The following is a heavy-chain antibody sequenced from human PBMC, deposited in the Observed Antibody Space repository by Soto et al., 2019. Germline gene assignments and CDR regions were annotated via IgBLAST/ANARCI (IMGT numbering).Heavy chain of an antibody. V-gene: IGHV3-23*01. D-gene: IGHD2-2*02. CDR1: GFTFSSYA. CDR2: IGGSGGST. J-gene: IGHJ6*03. CDR3: AKDNRGYTGLTLHYMHV. Sequence: ELQLLESGGDLVQPGGSLRLSCAASGFTFSSYAMTWVRQAPGKGLEWVSGIGGSGGSTYYADSVKGRFTISRDNSKNTLVLQMNSLRAEDTAVYYCAKDNRGYTGLTLHYMHVWGKGTTVTVSS.